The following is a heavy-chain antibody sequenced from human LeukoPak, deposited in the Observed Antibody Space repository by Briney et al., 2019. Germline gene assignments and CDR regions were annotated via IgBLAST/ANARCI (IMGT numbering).Heavy chain of an antibody. CDR3: ARASYSYDISGWVPFDY. V-gene: IGHV4-61*02. CDR1: GGSLSSSSYY. Sequence: SETLSLTCTVSGGSLSSSSYYWSWIRQPAGKGLEWIGRIYTSGSTTYNPSLKSRVTISGDTSENQFSLRLSSVTAADTAVYYCARASYSYDISGWVPFDYWGQGTLVTVSS. CDR2: IYTSGST. J-gene: IGHJ4*02. D-gene: IGHD3-22*01.